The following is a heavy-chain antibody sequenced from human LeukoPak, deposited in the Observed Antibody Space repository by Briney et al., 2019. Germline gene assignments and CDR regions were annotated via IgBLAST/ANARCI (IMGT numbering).Heavy chain of an antibody. CDR3: ASRTTGTSNGYYFVY. V-gene: IGHV4-59*08. CDR2: IYYSGST. J-gene: IGHJ4*02. CDR1: GGSISSYY. D-gene: IGHD1-14*01. Sequence: PSETLSLTCTASGGSISSYYWSWIRQPPGKRLEWIGYIYYSGSTNYNPSLKSRVTISVDTSKNQFSLKLSSVTAADTAVYYCASRTTGTSNGYYFVYWGQGTLVTVSS.